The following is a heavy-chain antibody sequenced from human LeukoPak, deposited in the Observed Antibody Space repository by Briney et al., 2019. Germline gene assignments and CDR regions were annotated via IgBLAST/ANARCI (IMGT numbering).Heavy chain of an antibody. D-gene: IGHD2-2*01. V-gene: IGHV4-30-4*08. CDR1: GGSISSGDYY. CDR3: ARSIVVVPAAYAPYYFDY. Sequence: PSETLSLTCTVPGGSISSGDYYWSWIRQPPGKGLEWIGYIYYSGSTYYNPSLKSRVTISVDTSKNQFSLKLSSVTAADTAVYYCARSIVVVPAAYAPYYFDYWGQGTLVTVSS. CDR2: IYYSGST. J-gene: IGHJ4*02.